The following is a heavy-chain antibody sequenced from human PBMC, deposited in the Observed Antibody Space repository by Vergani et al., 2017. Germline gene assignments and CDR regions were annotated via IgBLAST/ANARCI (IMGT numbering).Heavy chain of an antibody. CDR1: GGTFSSYA. Sequence: QVQLVQSGAEVKKPGSSVKVSCKASGGTFSSYAISWVRPAPGQGLEWMGRIIPIFGTANYAQKFQGRVTITADESTSTAYMELSSLRSEDTAVYYCARYQLVNYYGSGLENWFDPWGQGTLVTVSS. V-gene: IGHV1-69*13. D-gene: IGHD3-10*01. CDR3: ARYQLVNYYGSGLENWFDP. CDR2: IIPIFGTA. J-gene: IGHJ5*02.